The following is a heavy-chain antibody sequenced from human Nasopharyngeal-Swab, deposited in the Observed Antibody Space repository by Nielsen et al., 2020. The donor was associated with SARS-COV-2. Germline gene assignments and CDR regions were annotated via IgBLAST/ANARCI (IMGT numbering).Heavy chain of an antibody. Sequence: GESLKISCAASGFTFSSYAMSWVRQAPGKGREWGSAISGSGGSTYYADSVKGRFTISRDNSKNTLYLQMNSLRAEDTAVYYCAKVKRPIVVVPAATDYWGQGTLVTVSS. CDR2: ISGSGGST. CDR1: GFTFSSYA. J-gene: IGHJ4*02. D-gene: IGHD2-2*01. V-gene: IGHV3-23*01. CDR3: AKVKRPIVVVPAATDY.